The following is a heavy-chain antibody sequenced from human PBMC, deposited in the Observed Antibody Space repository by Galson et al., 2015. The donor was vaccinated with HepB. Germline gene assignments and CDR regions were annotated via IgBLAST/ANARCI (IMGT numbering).Heavy chain of an antibody. CDR3: ATLYGGIDY. D-gene: IGHD2-2*02. CDR2: ISSNSRSI. J-gene: IGHJ4*02. V-gene: IGHV3-21*01. Sequence: SLRLSCAASGFTFSSYNMNWVRQAPGKGLEGVSSISSNSRSIYYADSVKGRFTISRDNARNSLYLQMTSLRAEDTAVYYCATLYGGIDYWGQGTLVTVSS. CDR1: GFTFSSYN.